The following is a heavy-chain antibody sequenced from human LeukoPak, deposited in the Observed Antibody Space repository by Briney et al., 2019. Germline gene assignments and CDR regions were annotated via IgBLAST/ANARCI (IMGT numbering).Heavy chain of an antibody. Sequence: ASVKVSCKASGYTFTSYGISWVRQAPGQGLEWMGWISAYNGNTNYAQKLQGRVTMTTDTSTSTAYMELRSLRSDDTAVYYCARDKVDYYGSGSERLPNKYGMDVWRQGTTVTVSS. CDR3: ARDKVDYYGSGSERLPNKYGMDV. CDR2: ISAYNGNT. J-gene: IGHJ6*02. CDR1: GYTFTSYG. V-gene: IGHV1-18*01. D-gene: IGHD3-10*01.